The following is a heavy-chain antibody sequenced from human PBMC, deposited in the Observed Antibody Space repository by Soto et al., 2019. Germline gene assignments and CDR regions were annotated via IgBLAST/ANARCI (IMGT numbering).Heavy chain of an antibody. Sequence: SETLSLTCTVSGGSISSYYWSWIRQPPGKGLEWIGYIYYSGSTNYNPSLKSRVTISVDTSKNQFSLKLSSVTAADTAVYYCARRPDYGDYGSNWFDPWGQGTLVTVSS. CDR2: IYYSGST. CDR1: GGSISSYY. V-gene: IGHV4-59*08. D-gene: IGHD4-17*01. J-gene: IGHJ5*02. CDR3: ARRPDYGDYGSNWFDP.